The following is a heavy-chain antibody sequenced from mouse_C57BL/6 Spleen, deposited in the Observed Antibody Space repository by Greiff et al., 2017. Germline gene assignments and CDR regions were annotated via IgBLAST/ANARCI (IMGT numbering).Heavy chain of an antibody. CDR1: GFSLTSYG. D-gene: IGHD2-4*01. CDR2: IWSDGST. Sequence: VQGVESGPGLVAPSQSLSITCTVSGFSLTSYGVHWVRQPPGKGLEWLVVIWSDGSTTYNSALKSRLSISKDNSKSQVFLKMNSLQTDDTAMYYCARQGDYDGKDAMDYWGQGTSVTVSS. CDR3: ARQGDYDGKDAMDY. J-gene: IGHJ4*01. V-gene: IGHV2-6-1*01.